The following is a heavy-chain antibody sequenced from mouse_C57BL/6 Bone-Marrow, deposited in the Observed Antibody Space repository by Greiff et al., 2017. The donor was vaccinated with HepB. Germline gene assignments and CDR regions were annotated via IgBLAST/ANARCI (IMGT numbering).Heavy chain of an antibody. V-gene: IGHV5-4*03. Sequence: EVMLVESGGGLVKPGGSLKLSCAASGFTFSSYAMSWVRQTPEKRLEWVATISDGGSYTYYPDNVKGRFTISRDNAKNNLYLQMSHLKSEDTAMNYCARQNWDRFAYWGQGTLVTVSA. D-gene: IGHD4-1*01. CDR3: ARQNWDRFAY. CDR1: GFTFSSYA. CDR2: ISDGGSYT. J-gene: IGHJ3*01.